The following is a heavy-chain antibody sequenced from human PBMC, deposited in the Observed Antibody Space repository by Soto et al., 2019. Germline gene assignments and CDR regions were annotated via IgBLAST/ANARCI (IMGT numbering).Heavy chain of an antibody. Sequence: QVQLMQSGAEVKKPGASVKVSCKASGYTFSTYGISWVRQAPGQGLEWMGWISAYNGDTNYAQKLQGRVTMTTDTSTSTAYMELRSLRSDDTAVYYCARDGTMVRGVIIANDAFDIWGQGTMVTVSS. CDR1: GYTFSTYG. D-gene: IGHD3-10*01. CDR2: ISAYNGDT. V-gene: IGHV1-18*01. J-gene: IGHJ3*02. CDR3: ARDGTMVRGVIIANDAFDI.